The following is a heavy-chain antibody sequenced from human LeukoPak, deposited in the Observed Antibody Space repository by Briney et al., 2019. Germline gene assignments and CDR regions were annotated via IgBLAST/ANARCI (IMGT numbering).Heavy chain of an antibody. CDR3: ERDRRAVALTAEYFQH. J-gene: IGHJ1*01. Sequence: GASVKVSCKASGHTFTSYGISWVRQAPGQGLEWMGWISAYNGNTNYAQKLQGRVTMTTDTSTSTAYMELRSLRSDDTAVYYCERDRRAVALTAEYFQHWGQGTLVTVSS. V-gene: IGHV1-18*01. D-gene: IGHD6-19*01. CDR1: GHTFTSYG. CDR2: ISAYNGNT.